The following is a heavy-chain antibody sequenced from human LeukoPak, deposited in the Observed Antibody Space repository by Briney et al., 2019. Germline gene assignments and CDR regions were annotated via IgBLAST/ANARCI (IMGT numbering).Heavy chain of an antibody. D-gene: IGHD3-10*01. Sequence: KPSETLPLTCAVSGDSIINANWWTWVRQSPGKGLEWIGEIYYSGTTHYNPSLQSRVTISVDKSKNQFSLKLSSVTAADTAVYYCARDPKNRGRGAFYFDYWGQGTLVIVSS. CDR2: IYYSGTT. V-gene: IGHV4-4*02. J-gene: IGHJ4*02. CDR3: ARDPKNRGRGAFYFDY. CDR1: GDSIINANW.